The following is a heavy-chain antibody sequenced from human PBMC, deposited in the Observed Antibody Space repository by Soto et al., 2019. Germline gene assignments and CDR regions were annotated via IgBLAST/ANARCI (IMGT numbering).Heavy chain of an antibody. CDR1: GVSINNNY. J-gene: IGHJ3*02. D-gene: IGHD3-16*02. CDR3: ARGNYDYFGGNYRYVGGAFDI. V-gene: IGHV4-59*01. Sequence: QVQLQQSGPGLVRPSETLSLSCTVSGVSINNNYWSWVRQPPGKGLEWSGYIYFSGITNYNPSLKSRVSISVDTSKDQVTLKVTSVTDADTAIYYGARGNYDYFGGNYRYVGGAFDIWGPGTVVTVSS. CDR2: IYFSGIT.